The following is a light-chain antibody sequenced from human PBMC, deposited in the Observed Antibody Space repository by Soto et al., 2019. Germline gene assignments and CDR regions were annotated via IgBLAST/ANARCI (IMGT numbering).Light chain of an antibody. Sequence: QSVLTQPPSASGTPGQRVTISCSGSGSNIGSNYVYWYHQLPGTAPKLLIYRNNQRPSGVPDRFSGSKSGTSASLAISGLRSEDEADYYCAAWDDSLSGVVFGGGTKLTVL. V-gene: IGLV1-47*01. CDR1: GSNIGSNY. J-gene: IGLJ2*01. CDR2: RNN. CDR3: AAWDDSLSGVV.